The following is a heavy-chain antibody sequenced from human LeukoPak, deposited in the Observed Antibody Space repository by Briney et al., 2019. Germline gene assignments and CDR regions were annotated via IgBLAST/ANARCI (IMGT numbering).Heavy chain of an antibody. CDR2: INPSGGST. D-gene: IGHD1-26*01. CDR1: GYTFTSYY. CDR3: ASLGANSGSYSYFDY. J-gene: IGHJ4*02. Sequence: ASVKVSCKASGYTFTSYYMHWVRQAPGQGLEWMGIINPSGGSTSYAQKSQGRVTMSRDMSTSTVYMELSRLRSEDTAVYYCASLGANSGSYSYFDYWGQGTLVTVSS. V-gene: IGHV1-46*01.